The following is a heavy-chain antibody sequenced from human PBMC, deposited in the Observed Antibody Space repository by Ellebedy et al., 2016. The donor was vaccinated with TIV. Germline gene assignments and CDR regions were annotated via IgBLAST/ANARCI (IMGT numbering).Heavy chain of an antibody. V-gene: IGHV3-7*03. CDR3: VVATSRSS. J-gene: IGHJ5*02. CDR1: GFAFSTYW. D-gene: IGHD5-12*01. Sequence: PGGSLRLSCAASGFAFSTYWMSWVRQAPGKGLEWVANLKQEGTEKNYVDSVKGRFTISRDNSKNTLFLQMNSLRAEDTAMYFCVVATSRSSWGQGTLITVSS. CDR2: LKQEGTEK.